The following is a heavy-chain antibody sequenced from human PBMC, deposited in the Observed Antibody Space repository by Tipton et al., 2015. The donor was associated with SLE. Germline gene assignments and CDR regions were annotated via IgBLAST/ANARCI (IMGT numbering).Heavy chain of an antibody. V-gene: IGHV4-59*01. D-gene: IGHD7-27*01. J-gene: IGHJ2*01. Sequence: LRLSCTVSGDSISSYYWSWIRQPPGKGLEWIGYIYYTGSTNYNPSLKSRVTTSIDRSKNQFSLNLRSVTAADTAVYYCARQIWGWYFDLRGRGTLVTVSS. CDR2: IYYTGST. CDR3: ARQIWGWYFDL. CDR1: GDSISSYY.